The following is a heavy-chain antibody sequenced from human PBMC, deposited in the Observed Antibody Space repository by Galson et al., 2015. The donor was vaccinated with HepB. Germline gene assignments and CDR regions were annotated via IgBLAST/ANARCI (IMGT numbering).Heavy chain of an antibody. CDR2: ISYDGSNK. CDR3: AKGHSSSWYYFDY. J-gene: IGHJ4*02. V-gene: IGHV3-30*18. D-gene: IGHD6-13*01. Sequence: SLRLSCAASGFTFSRYGMHWVRQAPGKGLEWVAVISYDGSNKYYADSVKGRFTISRDNSKNTLYLQMNSLRAEDTAVYYCAKGHSSSWYYFDYWGQGTLVTVSS. CDR1: GFTFSRYG.